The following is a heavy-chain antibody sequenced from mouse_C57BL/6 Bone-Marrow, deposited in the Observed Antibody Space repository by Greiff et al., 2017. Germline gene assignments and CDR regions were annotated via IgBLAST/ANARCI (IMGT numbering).Heavy chain of an antibody. Sequence: LQQSGAELARPGASVKMSCKASGYTFTSYTMHWVKQRPGQGLEWIGYINPSSGYTKYNQKFKDKATLTADKSSSTAYMQLGSLTSEDSAVYYCAKTAQAYYAMDYWGQGTSVTVSS. CDR3: AKTAQAYYAMDY. D-gene: IGHD3-2*02. CDR2: INPSSGYT. CDR1: GYTFTSYT. V-gene: IGHV1-4*01. J-gene: IGHJ4*01.